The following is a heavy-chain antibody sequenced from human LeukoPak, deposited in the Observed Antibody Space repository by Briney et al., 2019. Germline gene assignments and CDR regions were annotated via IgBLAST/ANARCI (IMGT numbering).Heavy chain of an antibody. D-gene: IGHD6-13*01. CDR2: INSDGSST. V-gene: IGHV3-74*01. Sequence: GGSLRLSCAPSGFTFSSYWMHWVRQAPGKGLVWVSRINSDGSSTSYADSVKGRFTISRDNAKNTLYLQMNSLRAEDTAVYYCARVMVAAAATVFDYWGQGTLVTVSS. CDR1: GFTFSSYW. CDR3: ARVMVAAAATVFDY. J-gene: IGHJ4*02.